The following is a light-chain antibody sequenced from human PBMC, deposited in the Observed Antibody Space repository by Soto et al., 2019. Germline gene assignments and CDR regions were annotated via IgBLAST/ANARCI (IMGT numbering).Light chain of an antibody. Sequence: DIQMTQSPSSLSASVGDRVTITCQASQDIKKYLDWYQQKPGKAPKLLIFDASHLETGVPSRFSGRGSGTDFTLTISSLQPEDIGTYYCQQYNKLPPTFGPGTKVDL. CDR2: DAS. CDR1: QDIKKY. V-gene: IGKV1-33*01. J-gene: IGKJ3*01. CDR3: QQYNKLPPT.